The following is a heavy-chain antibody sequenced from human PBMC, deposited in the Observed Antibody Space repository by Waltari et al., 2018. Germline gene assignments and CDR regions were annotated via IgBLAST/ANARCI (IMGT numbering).Heavy chain of an antibody. CDR1: GGAISSSSDY. CDR3: ARRDDFWSGYFW. J-gene: IGHJ4*02. CDR2: IYYSGST. V-gene: IGHV4-39*07. Sequence: QLPLQESGPGLVRPSETLSLTCTVSGGAISSSSDYSGWIRQPPGKGLEWIGSIYYSGSTYYNPSLKSRVTISVDTSKNQFSLKLSSVTAADTAVYYCARRDDFWSGYFWWGQGTLVTVSS. D-gene: IGHD3-3*01.